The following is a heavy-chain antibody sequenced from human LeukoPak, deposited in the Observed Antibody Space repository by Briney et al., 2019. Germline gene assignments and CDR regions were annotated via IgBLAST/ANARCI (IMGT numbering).Heavy chain of an antibody. CDR2: ISYDGSNK. CDR3: AKERYYDSSGYWSPDDY. D-gene: IGHD3-22*01. V-gene: IGHV3-30*18. CDR1: GFTFSSYG. Sequence: GGSLRLSCAASGFTFSSYGMPWVRQAPGKGLEWVAVISYDGSNKYYADSVKGRFTISRDNSKNTLYLQMNSLRAEDTAVYYCAKERYYDSSGYWSPDDYWGQGTLVTVSS. J-gene: IGHJ4*02.